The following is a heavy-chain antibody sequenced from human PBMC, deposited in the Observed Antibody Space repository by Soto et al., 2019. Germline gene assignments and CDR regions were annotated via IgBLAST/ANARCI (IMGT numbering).Heavy chain of an antibody. CDR2: ISGSGGST. Sequence: EVQLLESGGGLVQPGGSLRLSCEASGFTFSSYAMSWVRQAPGKGLEWVSAISGSGGSTYYADSVKGRFTISRDNSKNTLYLQMDSLRSVYTAVYYCAEVGGESIVSCRFDPWGQGTLVTVSS. V-gene: IGHV3-23*01. CDR3: AEVGGESIVSCRFDP. J-gene: IGHJ5*02. D-gene: IGHD2-15*01. CDR1: GFTFSSYA.